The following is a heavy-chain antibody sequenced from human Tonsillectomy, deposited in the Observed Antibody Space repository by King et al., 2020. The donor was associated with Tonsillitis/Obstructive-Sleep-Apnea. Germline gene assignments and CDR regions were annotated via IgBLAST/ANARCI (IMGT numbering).Heavy chain of an antibody. Sequence: VQLQQWGAGLLKPSETLSLTCAVYGGSFSGYYWSWIRQPPGKGLEWIGEINHSGSTNYNPALKCRVTISVDTSKNQFSLKLSSVTAADTAVYYCAREGGYYDFWSGYVDDAFDIWGQGTMVTVSS. J-gene: IGHJ3*02. CDR2: INHSGST. D-gene: IGHD3-3*01. CDR3: AREGGYYDFWSGYVDDAFDI. V-gene: IGHV4-34*01. CDR1: GGSFSGYY.